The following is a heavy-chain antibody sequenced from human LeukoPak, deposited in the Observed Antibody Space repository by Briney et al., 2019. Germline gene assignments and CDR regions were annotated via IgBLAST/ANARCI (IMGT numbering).Heavy chain of an antibody. J-gene: IGHJ6*03. D-gene: IGHD6-25*01. CDR3: ARDGSGFYLYYYMDV. V-gene: IGHV3-21*01. CDR2: ISTVSTCK. Sequence: GGSLRLSCAASGFTFTDYSMAWVRQAPGKGLEWVSSISTVSTCKFYSDSVKGRFTISRDNAKNILYLQMSSLSAEDTAVYYCARDGSGFYLYYYMDVWGRGTPVTVSS. CDR1: GFTFTDYS.